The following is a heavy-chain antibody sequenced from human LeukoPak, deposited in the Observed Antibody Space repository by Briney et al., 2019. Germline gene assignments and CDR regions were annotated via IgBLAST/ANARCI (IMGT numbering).Heavy chain of an antibody. CDR2: IYPGDSDT. J-gene: IGHJ4*02. V-gene: IGHV5-51*01. CDR3: ARPGVGATTGIDY. Sequence: TGESLKISCKGSGYSFTSYWIGWVRQMPGKGLEWMGIIYPGDSDTRYSPSFQGQVTISADKSISTAYLQWTSLKASDTAMYYCARPGVGATTGIDYWGQGTLVTVSS. D-gene: IGHD1-26*01. CDR1: GYSFTSYW.